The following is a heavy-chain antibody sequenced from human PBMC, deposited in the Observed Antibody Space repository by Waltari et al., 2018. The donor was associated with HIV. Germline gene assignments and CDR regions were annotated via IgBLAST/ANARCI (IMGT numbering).Heavy chain of an antibody. Sequence: QVQLQESGPGLVKPSETLLLTCTVSGGSISSHYWSWIRQPPGKGMEFIGYIYDSGSTDYNPPLKSRFTIAVDTSKKQISLKLSSVTAADTAVYYCARDFPFSHYYGSGSYFGSDYWGQGTQVTVSS. CDR1: GGSISSHY. CDR2: IYDSGST. J-gene: IGHJ4*02. D-gene: IGHD3-10*01. CDR3: ARDFPFSHYYGSGSYFGSDY. V-gene: IGHV4-59*11.